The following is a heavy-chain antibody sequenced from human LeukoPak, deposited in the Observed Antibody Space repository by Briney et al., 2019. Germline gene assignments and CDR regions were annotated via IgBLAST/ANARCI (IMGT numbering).Heavy chain of an antibody. J-gene: IGHJ4*02. D-gene: IGHD6-19*01. CDR1: GYTLTELS. CDR3: ATDGPGPIAVAVTLSC. V-gene: IGHV1-24*01. CDR2: FDPEDGET. Sequence: ASVKVSCKVSGYTLTELSMHWVRQAPGKGLEWMGGFDPEDGETIYAQKFQGRVTMTEDTSTDTAYMELSSLRSEDTAVYYCATDGPGPIAVAVTLSCWGQGTLDTVSS.